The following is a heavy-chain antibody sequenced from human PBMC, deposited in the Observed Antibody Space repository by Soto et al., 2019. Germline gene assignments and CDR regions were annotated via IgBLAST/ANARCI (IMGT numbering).Heavy chain of an antibody. CDR3: ARHADSSSYYYPFDY. D-gene: IGHD3-22*01. J-gene: IGHJ4*02. Sequence: SETLSLTCFVSRYSISSGYYWGWIRQPPGKGLEWIGSIFHGGTTYYNPSLKSRLTISVDTSKNQFSLTLSSVTAADTAVYYCARHADSSSYYYPFDYWGQG. V-gene: IGHV4-38-2*01. CDR2: IFHGGTT. CDR1: RYSISSGYY.